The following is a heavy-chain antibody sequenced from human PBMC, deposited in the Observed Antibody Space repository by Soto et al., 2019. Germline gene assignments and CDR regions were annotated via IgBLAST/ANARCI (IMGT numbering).Heavy chain of an antibody. CDR3: ARTGLAAAKKIFDY. V-gene: IGHV4-34*01. CDR2: INHSGST. J-gene: IGHJ4*02. CDR1: GGSFSGYY. Sequence: SETLSLTCAVYGGSFSGYYWSWIRQPPGKGLEWIGEINHSGSTNYNPSLKSRVTISVDTSKNQFSLKLSSVTAADTAVYYCARTGLAAAKKIFDYWGQGTLVTVSS. D-gene: IGHD6-13*01.